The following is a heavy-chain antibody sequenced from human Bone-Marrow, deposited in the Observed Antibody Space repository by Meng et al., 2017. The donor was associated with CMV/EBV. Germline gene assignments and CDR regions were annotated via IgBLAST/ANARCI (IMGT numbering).Heavy chain of an antibody. D-gene: IGHD1-26*01. CDR1: GYTFTGYY. J-gene: IGHJ6*02. V-gene: IGHV1-2*02. CDR3: ARRLRLDLGDYYYYGMDV. Sequence: ASVKVSCKASGYTFTGYYMHWVRQAPGQGLEWMGWINPNSGGTNYAQKFQGRVTMTRDTSTSTAYMELSRLRSDDTAVYYCARRLRLDLGDYYYYGMDVWGQGTTVTVSS. CDR2: INPNSGGT.